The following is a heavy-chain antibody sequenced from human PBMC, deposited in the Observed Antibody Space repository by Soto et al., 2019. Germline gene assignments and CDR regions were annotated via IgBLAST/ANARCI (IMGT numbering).Heavy chain of an antibody. CDR3: ARVMGRGAAAGSRKYFQH. CDR2: IYYSGST. V-gene: IGHV4-59*12. D-gene: IGHD6-13*01. CDR1: GGSISSYY. Sequence: PSETLSLTCTVSGGSISSYYWSWIRQPPGKGLEWIGYIYYSGSTNYNPSLKSRVTISVDTSKNQFSLKLSSVTAADTAVYYCARVMGRGAAAGSRKYFQHWGQGTLVTVSS. J-gene: IGHJ1*01.